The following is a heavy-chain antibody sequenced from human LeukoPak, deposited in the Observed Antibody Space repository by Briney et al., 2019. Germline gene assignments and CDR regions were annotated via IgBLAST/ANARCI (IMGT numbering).Heavy chain of an antibody. CDR1: GGSFSGSS. D-gene: IGHD6-19*01. CDR3: ARGAPSRAVAGTDWFDP. CDR2: INHSGST. V-gene: IGHV4-34*01. J-gene: IGHJ5*02. Sequence: SETLSLTCAVYGGSFSGSSWSWIRQPPGKGLEWIGEINHSGSTNYNPSLKSRVTISVDTSKNQFSLKLSSVTAADTAVYYCARGAPSRAVAGTDWFDPWGQGTLVTVSS.